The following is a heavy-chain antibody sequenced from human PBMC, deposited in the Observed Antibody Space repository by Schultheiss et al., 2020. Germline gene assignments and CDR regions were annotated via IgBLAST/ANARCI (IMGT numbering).Heavy chain of an antibody. Sequence: GESLKISCKGSGYNFNRHWIVWVRQMPGRGLEWMGIIYPGDSETRYSPSFQGQVTISAVQSISTAFLQWSSLKASDTALYYCVRYVTDNGDHWGQGTLVTVSS. J-gene: IGHJ4*02. CDR2: IYPGDSET. D-gene: IGHD1-1*01. V-gene: IGHV5-51*01. CDR3: VRYVTDNGDH. CDR1: GYNFNRHW.